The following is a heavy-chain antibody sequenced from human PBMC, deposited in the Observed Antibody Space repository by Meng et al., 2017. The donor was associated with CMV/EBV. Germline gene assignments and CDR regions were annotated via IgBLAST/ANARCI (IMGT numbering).Heavy chain of an antibody. CDR2: IYYSGST. D-gene: IGHD3-10*01. CDR3: ARGPMVRGVIGYYHYGMDV. V-gene: IGHV4-30-4*08. J-gene: IGHJ6*02. Sequence: SETLSLTCTVSGGSLSSGDYYWSWIRQPPGKGLEWIGYIYYSGSTYYNPSIKSRVTISVDTSKNQFSLKLSSVTAADTAVYYCARGPMVRGVIGYYHYGMDVWGQGTTVTVSS. CDR1: GGSLSSGDYY.